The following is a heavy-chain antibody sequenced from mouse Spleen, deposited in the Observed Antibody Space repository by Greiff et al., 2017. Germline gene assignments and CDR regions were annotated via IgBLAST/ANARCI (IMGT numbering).Heavy chain of an antibody. D-gene: IGHD2-4*01. V-gene: IGHV5-9-3*01. CDR1: GFTFSSYA. CDR2: ISSGGSYT. Sequence: EVKLMESGGGLVKPGGSLKLSCAASGFTFSSYAMSWVRQTPEKRLEWVATISSGGSYTYYPDSVKGRFTISRDNAKNTLYLQMSSLRSEDTAMYYCARHEGLRSYAMDYWGQGTSVTVSS. J-gene: IGHJ4*01. CDR3: ARHEGLRSYAMDY.